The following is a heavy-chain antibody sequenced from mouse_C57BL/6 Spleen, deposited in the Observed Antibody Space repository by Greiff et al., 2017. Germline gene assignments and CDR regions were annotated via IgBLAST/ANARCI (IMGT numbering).Heavy chain of an antibody. V-gene: IGHV14-1*01. CDR2: IDPEDGDT. Sequence: VQLHHSFSSPLRRGGELKLSCTASGFNIKDYYMPWVKQRPEQGLEWIGRIDPEDGDTEYAHKFQGKSTMTADTASNTAYLQLSSLTSEDTAVYYCTTQNDGSSYWYFDVWGTGTTVTVSS. J-gene: IGHJ1*03. D-gene: IGHD1-1*01. CDR1: GFNIKDYY. CDR3: TTQNDGSSYWYFDV.